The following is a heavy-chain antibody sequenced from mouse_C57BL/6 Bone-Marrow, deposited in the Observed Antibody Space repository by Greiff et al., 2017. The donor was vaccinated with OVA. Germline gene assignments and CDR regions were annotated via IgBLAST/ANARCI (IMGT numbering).Heavy chain of an antibody. V-gene: IGHV1-69*01. CDR2: IDPSARYT. Sequence: VQLQQPGAELVMPGASVKLSCKASGYTFTSYWMHWVKQRPGQGLEWIGEIDPSARYTNYNQTFKGKSTLTVDKSSRTAYMQLSSLTSEDAAVYYCVRFTVVPFADWGQGTLGTVSA. CDR1: GYTFTSYW. D-gene: IGHD1-1*01. CDR3: VRFTVVPFAD. J-gene: IGHJ3*01.